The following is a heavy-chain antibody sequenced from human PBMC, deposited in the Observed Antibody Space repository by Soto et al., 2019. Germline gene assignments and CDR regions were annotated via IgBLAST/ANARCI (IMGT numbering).Heavy chain of an antibody. CDR3: ARDYHWNSATWFDT. Sequence: VQLVESGGGVVQPGKSLRLSCAASGFTFSSSAMHWVRQAPGKGLEWLAIIWYDGSYKYYGESVKGRFTVSRDNAKNTLYLQMISLTAEDTAVYFCARDYHWNSATWFDTWGQGTQVVVSS. D-gene: IGHD1-7*01. V-gene: IGHV3-33*01. CDR1: GFTFSSSA. CDR2: IWYDGSYK. J-gene: IGHJ5*02.